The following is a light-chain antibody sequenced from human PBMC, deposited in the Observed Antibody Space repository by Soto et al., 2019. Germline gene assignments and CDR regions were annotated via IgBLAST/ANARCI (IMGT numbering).Light chain of an antibody. CDR2: GDN. CDR3: QSYDSSLSVV. Sequence: QSVLTQPPSVSGAPGQRVTISCTGSSSNIGAGYDVHWYQQLPGTAPKLLIYGDNYRPSGVPDRFSGSKSGTSASLAITGLQAEDEADYYCQSYDSSLSVVFGGGTKLTVL. CDR1: SSNIGAGYD. V-gene: IGLV1-40*01. J-gene: IGLJ2*01.